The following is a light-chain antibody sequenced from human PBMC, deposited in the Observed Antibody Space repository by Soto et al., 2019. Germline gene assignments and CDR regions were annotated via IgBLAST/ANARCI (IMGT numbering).Light chain of an antibody. Sequence: SALPQPPSSSGTPGQRVTISCSGSSSNIGSNTVNWYQQLPGTAPKLLIYSNNQRPSGVPDRFSGSKSGTSASLAISGLQSEDEADYYCAAWDDSLNGLYVFGTGTKVTVL. CDR2: SNN. CDR3: AAWDDSLNGLYV. CDR1: SSNIGSNT. J-gene: IGLJ1*01. V-gene: IGLV1-44*01.